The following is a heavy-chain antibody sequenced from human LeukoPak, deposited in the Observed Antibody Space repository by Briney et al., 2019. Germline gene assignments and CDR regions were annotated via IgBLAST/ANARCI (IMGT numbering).Heavy chain of an antibody. D-gene: IGHD3-16*02. Sequence: PETLSLTCTVSGGSISSYYWSWIRQPAGKGLEWIGRIYTSGSTNYNPSLKSRVTMSVDTSKNQFSLKLSSVTAADTAVYYCASSPFTFGGVIVWTFDYWGQGTLVAVSS. V-gene: IGHV4-4*07. CDR3: ASSPFTFGGVIVWTFDY. CDR2: IYTSGST. CDR1: GGSISSYY. J-gene: IGHJ4*02.